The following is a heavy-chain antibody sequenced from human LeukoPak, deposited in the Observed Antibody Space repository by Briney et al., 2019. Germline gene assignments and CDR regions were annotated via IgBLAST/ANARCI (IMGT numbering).Heavy chain of an antibody. CDR3: ARGGDYGDYFNWFDP. D-gene: IGHD4-17*01. CDR2: IWYDGSNK. CDR1: GFTFSSYG. Sequence: GGSLRLSCAASGFTFSSYGMHWVRQAPGKGLEWVAVIWYDGSNKYYADSVKGRFTISRDNSKNTLYLQMNSLRAEDTAVYYCARGGDYGDYFNWFDPWGQGTLVTVSS. J-gene: IGHJ5*02. V-gene: IGHV3-33*01.